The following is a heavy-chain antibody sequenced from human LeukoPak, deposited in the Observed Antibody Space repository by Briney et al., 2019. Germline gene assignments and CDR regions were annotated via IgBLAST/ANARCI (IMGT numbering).Heavy chain of an antibody. J-gene: IGHJ4*02. Sequence: PSETLSLTCTVSGGSISCYYWSWIRQPAGKGLEWIGRIYTSGSTNYNPSLKSRLTMSVDTSKNQFSLKLSSVTAADTAVYYCARASEEYYYDSSGYPIEVWGQGTLVTVSS. CDR3: ARASEEYYYDSSGYPIEV. CDR2: IYTSGST. CDR1: GGSISCYY. V-gene: IGHV4-4*07. D-gene: IGHD3-22*01.